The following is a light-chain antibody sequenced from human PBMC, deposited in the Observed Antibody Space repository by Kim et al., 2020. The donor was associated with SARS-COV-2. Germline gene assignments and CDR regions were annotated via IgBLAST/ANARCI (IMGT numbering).Light chain of an antibody. CDR2: GAS. J-gene: IGKJ5*01. Sequence: ATITCKSSQSVLSSSINRNYLSWHQQKPGQPPRLLIYGASSRKSGVPDRFGGSVSGTDFTLTISSLQAEDVAVYYCQQYYTTPITFGQGTRLEIK. CDR1: QSVLSSSINRNY. V-gene: IGKV4-1*01. CDR3: QQYYTTPIT.